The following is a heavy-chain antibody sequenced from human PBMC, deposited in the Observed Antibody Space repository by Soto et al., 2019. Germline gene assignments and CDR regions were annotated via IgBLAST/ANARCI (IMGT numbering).Heavy chain of an antibody. D-gene: IGHD3-10*01. CDR3: AASPKYRSGFGELP. J-gene: IGHJ5*02. CDR1: GFTFSSYG. Sequence: GGSLRLSCAASGFTFSSYGMHWVRQAPGKGLEWVAVISYDGRNKYYADSVKGRFTISRDNSRNTLYLQMNSLRSEDTAVYYCAASPKYRSGFGELPWGQGTLVTVSS. CDR2: ISYDGRNK. V-gene: IGHV3-30*03.